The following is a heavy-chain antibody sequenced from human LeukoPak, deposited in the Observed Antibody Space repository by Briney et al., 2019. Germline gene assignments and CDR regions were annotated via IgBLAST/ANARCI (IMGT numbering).Heavy chain of an antibody. CDR1: GGSFSDYY. CDR3: ARGRYSSSWYGAFDI. D-gene: IGHD6-13*01. J-gene: IGHJ3*02. V-gene: IGHV4-34*01. Sequence: SEILSLTCAVYGGSFSDYYWSWIRQPPGKGLEWIGEVYHSGSTNYNPSLKSRVTISVDTSKKQFSLKLTSVTAADTAVYYCARGRYSSSWYGAFDIWGQGTMVTVSS. CDR2: VYHSGST.